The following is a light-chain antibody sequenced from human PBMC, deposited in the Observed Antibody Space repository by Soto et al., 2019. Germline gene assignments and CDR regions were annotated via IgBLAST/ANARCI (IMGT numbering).Light chain of an antibody. CDR2: AAS. CDR3: QKYNSAPLT. J-gene: IGKJ5*01. V-gene: IGKV1-27*01. CDR1: QAVSTW. Sequence: DIQMTQSPSFVSASVGDRVTITCRASQAVSTWLAWYQQKPGKVPKLLIYAASTLQSGVPSRFSGSGSGTDFTLTINSLQPEDVATYYCQKYNSAPLTFGQGTRLEIK.